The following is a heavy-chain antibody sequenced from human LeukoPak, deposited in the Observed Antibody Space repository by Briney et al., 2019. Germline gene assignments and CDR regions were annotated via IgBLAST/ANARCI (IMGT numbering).Heavy chain of an antibody. Sequence: SETLSLTCTVSGGSISSYYWSWIRQPPGKGLEWIGNSYTSGGTNYSPSLKSRVTISVDTSKNQFSLSLSSVTAADTAVYYCAGSGPSDYFDNWGQGTLVTVSS. CDR1: GGSISSYY. CDR3: AGSGPSDYFDN. J-gene: IGHJ4*02. CDR2: SYTSGGT. D-gene: IGHD7-27*01. V-gene: IGHV4-4*09.